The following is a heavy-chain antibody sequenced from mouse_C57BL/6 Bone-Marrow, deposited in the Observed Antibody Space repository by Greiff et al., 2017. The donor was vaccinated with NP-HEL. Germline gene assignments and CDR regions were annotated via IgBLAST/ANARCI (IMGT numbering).Heavy chain of an antibody. J-gene: IGHJ2*01. CDR3: AREVYWDVVFDY. V-gene: IGHV1-85*01. Sequence: VQVVESGPELVKPGASVKLSCKASGYTFTSYDINWVKQRPGQGLEWIGWIYPRDGSTNYNEKFKGKDTLTVDTSSSTAYMELHSLTSEDSAVYFCAREVYWDVVFDYWGQGTTLTVSS. CDR2: IYPRDGST. CDR1: GYTFTSYD. D-gene: IGHD4-1*01.